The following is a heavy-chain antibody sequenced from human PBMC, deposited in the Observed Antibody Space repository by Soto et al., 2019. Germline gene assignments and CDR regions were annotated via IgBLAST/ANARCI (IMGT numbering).Heavy chain of an antibody. J-gene: IGHJ4*02. D-gene: IGHD3-10*01. V-gene: IGHV1-18*01. CDR3: ARDNQNYYGSGSYYKYPHYYFDY. CDR1: GCTFTSYG. CDR2: ISAYNGNT. Sequence: ASVKVSCKASGCTFTSYGISWVRQAPGQGLEWMGWISAYNGNTNYAQKLQGRVTMTTDTSTSTAYMELRSLRSDDTAVYYCARDNQNYYGSGSYYKYPHYYFDYWGQGTLVTVSS.